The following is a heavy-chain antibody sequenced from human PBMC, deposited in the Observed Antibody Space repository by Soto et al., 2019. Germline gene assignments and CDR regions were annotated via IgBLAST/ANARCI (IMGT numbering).Heavy chain of an antibody. J-gene: IGHJ6*02. CDR2: INPNSGGT. D-gene: IGHD3-10*01. V-gene: IGHV1-2*04. CDR3: ARDSVLWFGELGRNYGMDV. Sequence: QVQLVQSGAEVKKPGASVKVSCKASGYTFTGYYMHWVRQAPGQGLEWMGWINPNSGGTNYAQKFQGWVPMTRDTSISTAYMELSRLRSDDTAVYYCARDSVLWFGELGRNYGMDVWGQGTTVTVSS. CDR1: GYTFTGYY.